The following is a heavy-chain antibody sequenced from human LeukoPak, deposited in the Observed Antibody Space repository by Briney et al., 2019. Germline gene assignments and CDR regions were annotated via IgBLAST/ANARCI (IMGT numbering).Heavy chain of an antibody. V-gene: IGHV5-51*01. D-gene: IGHD6-13*01. Sequence: GESLKISCKGSGYSFTTYWIGWVRQMPGKGLEWTGIIYPGDSDTTYSPSFQGQVIISADKSISTAYLQWSSLKASDSAMYYCGRIPAAGSLKGSFDIWGQGTMVTVSS. CDR3: GRIPAAGSLKGSFDI. CDR2: IYPGDSDT. CDR1: GYSFTTYW. J-gene: IGHJ3*02.